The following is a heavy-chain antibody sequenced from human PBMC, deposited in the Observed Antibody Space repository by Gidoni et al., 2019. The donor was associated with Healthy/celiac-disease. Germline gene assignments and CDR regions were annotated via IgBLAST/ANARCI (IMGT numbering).Heavy chain of an antibody. Sequence: EVQLVESGEVVQPGGSLRLSCAASGFTFRSYAMHWVRQAPGKGLEYVSAISSNGGSTYYANSVKGRFTISRDNSKNTLYLQMGSLRAEDMAVYYCARERGYSSSWYFDYWGQGTLVTVSS. CDR3: ARERGYSSSWYFDY. CDR1: GFTFRSYA. D-gene: IGHD6-13*01. CDR2: ISSNGGST. V-gene: IGHV3-64*01. J-gene: IGHJ4*02.